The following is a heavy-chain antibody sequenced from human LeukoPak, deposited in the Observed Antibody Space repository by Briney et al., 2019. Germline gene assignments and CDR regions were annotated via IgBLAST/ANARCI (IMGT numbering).Heavy chain of an antibody. D-gene: IGHD6-13*01. V-gene: IGHV3-23*01. CDR2: ISGSGGST. Sequence: PGGSLRLSCAASGFTFSTYAMSWVRQAPGRGLEWVSAISGSGGSTYYADSVKGQFTISRDNSRNTLYLQMNSLRVEDTAVYYCARRHSGSWYYFDYWGQGTLVTVSS. J-gene: IGHJ4*02. CDR3: ARRHSGSWYYFDY. CDR1: GFTFSTYA.